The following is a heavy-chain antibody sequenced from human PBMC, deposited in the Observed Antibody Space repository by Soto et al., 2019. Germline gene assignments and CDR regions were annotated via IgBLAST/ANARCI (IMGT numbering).Heavy chain of an antibody. CDR2: INAGNGNT. CDR3: ARAVAVPADFDY. V-gene: IGHV1-3*01. J-gene: IGHJ4*02. CDR1: GYTLTSYS. Sequence: GASVEVSCKDSGYTLTSYSRQWVRQAPGQRLEWMGWINAGNGNTKYSQKFQGRVTITRDTSASTAYMELSSLRSEDTAVFFCARAVAVPADFDYWGQGTLVTVSS. D-gene: IGHD6-19*01.